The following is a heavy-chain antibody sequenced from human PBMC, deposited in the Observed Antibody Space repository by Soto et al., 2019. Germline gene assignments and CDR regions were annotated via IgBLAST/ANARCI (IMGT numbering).Heavy chain of an antibody. CDR1: GGSIRGSDDY. D-gene: IGHD1-26*01. V-gene: IGHV4-39*01. Sequence: QLHLQESGPRLVKPSETLSLTCTVSGGSIRGSDDYWAWIRQSPGKGLEYIGSVFYTGSAYYNPSLKSRVTIVADTSTNRFCLNLKSVTATDTALYYCAKTPSGWYDSWGQGTLVTVSS. CDR2: VFYTGSA. CDR3: AKTPSGWYDS. J-gene: IGHJ5*01.